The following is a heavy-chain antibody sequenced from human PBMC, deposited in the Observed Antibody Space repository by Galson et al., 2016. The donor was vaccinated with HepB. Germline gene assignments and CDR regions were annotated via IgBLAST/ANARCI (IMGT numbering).Heavy chain of an antibody. D-gene: IGHD3-16*01. Sequence: SLRLSCAASGFTFTSFWMTWVRQAPGKELEWVANIKQDGSDKYYVDSVKGRFTISRDNARNSVFLQMNSLRAEDTAVYYCARDTLMVTFEGAIRVAFDIWGQGTLVTVSS. J-gene: IGHJ3*02. CDR2: IKQDGSDK. CDR3: ARDTLMVTFEGAIRVAFDI. CDR1: GFTFTSFW. V-gene: IGHV3-7*01.